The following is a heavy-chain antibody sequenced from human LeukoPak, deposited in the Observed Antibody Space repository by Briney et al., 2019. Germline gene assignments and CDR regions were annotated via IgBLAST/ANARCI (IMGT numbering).Heavy chain of an antibody. Sequence: GGSLRLSCAASGFTFDDYGMSWVRQAPGKGLEWVSGINWNGGSTGYADSVKGRFTISRDNAKNSLYLQMNSLRAEDTAVYYCAKDKDRIVVVPAPLDYWGQGTLVTVSS. CDR1: GFTFDDYG. CDR3: AKDKDRIVVVPAPLDY. V-gene: IGHV3-20*04. J-gene: IGHJ4*02. D-gene: IGHD2-2*01. CDR2: INWNGGST.